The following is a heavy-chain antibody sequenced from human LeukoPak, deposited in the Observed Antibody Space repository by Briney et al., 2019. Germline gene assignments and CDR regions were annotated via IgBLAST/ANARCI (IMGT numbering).Heavy chain of an antibody. CDR3: ARTAPSIAAS. CDR1: GGSFSGYY. Sequence: SETLSLTCAVYGGSFSGYYWSWIRQPPGKGLEWIGEINHSGSTNYNPSLKSRVTISVDTSKNQFSLKLSSVTAADTAVYYCARTAPSIAASWGQGTLVTVSS. D-gene: IGHD6-6*01. J-gene: IGHJ4*02. CDR2: INHSGST. V-gene: IGHV4-34*01.